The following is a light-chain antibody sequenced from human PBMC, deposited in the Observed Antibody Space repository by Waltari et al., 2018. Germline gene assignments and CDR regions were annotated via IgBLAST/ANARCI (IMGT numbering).Light chain of an antibody. Sequence: IALTQSPGTLPLSPGERATLTCRASHSVGKNYLAWYQQKPGQAPRPISYDAPSRATGVPDRFSGSGSGTDFTLTISRLGPEDFAVYYCQQYIWSYTFGRGTKLEIK. J-gene: IGKJ2*01. CDR3: QQYIWSYT. CDR1: HSVGKNY. CDR2: DAP. V-gene: IGKV3-20*01.